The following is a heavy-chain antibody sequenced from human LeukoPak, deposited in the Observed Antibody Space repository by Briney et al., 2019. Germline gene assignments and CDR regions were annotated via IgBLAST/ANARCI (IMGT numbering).Heavy chain of an antibody. V-gene: IGHV4-4*02. CDR1: GDSINSLDL. Sequence: PSENLSLTCTVSGDSINSLDLWSWVRQPPGKGLEWIGEMYLSGTTHSNPSVKSRVTISIDKSKNQFFLNLSSVTAADTAVYYCAGLEGRYSSGLYYYYFDYWGQGTLVTVSS. J-gene: IGHJ4*02. CDR3: AGLEGRYSSGLYYYYFDY. D-gene: IGHD3-22*01. CDR2: MYLSGTT.